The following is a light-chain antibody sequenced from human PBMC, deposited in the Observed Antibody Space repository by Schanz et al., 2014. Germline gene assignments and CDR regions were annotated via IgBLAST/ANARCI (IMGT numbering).Light chain of an antibody. J-gene: IGKJ1*01. CDR1: ESVNVN. V-gene: IGKV3-20*01. Sequence: EIVLTQSPGTLSVSPGDRATLSCRASESVNVNLAWYQQKPGQAPRLLIYAASFRATGISDRFIGSGSGTDFTLTITRLEPEDFAVFYCQQFIDVPWTFGQGTKVEVK. CDR2: AAS. CDR3: QQFIDVPWT.